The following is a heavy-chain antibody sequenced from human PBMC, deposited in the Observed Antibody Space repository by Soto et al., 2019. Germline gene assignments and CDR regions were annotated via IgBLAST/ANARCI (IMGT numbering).Heavy chain of an antibody. V-gene: IGHV1-18*01. Sequence: ASVKVSCKASGYTFTSYGIIWVRQAPGQGLEWMGWISAYNGNTNYAQKLQGRVTMTTDTSTSTAYMELRSLRSDDTAVYYCARDLNTDYDFWSGYRKYYFDYWGQGTLVTVSS. J-gene: IGHJ4*02. CDR1: GYTFTSYG. CDR3: ARDLNTDYDFWSGYRKYYFDY. CDR2: ISAYNGNT. D-gene: IGHD3-3*01.